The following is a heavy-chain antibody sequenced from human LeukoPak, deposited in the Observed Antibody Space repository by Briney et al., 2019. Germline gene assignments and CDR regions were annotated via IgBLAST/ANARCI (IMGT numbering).Heavy chain of an antibody. CDR1: GDTFRKYV. V-gene: IGHV1-69*05. J-gene: IGHJ6*03. CDR2: IIPMFGTS. D-gene: IGHD1-26*01. Sequence: GASVKVSCKASGDTFRKYVISWVRQAPGQGLEWMGGIIPMFGTSNYAQNFQGRVTITTDEPTSTAYMEMRSLRSEDSAVYYCARGSGTPGRYYYMDVWGTGTTVIVSS. CDR3: ARGSGTPGRYYYMDV.